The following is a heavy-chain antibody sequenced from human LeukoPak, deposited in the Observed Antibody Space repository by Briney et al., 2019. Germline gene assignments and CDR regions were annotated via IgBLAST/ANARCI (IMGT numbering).Heavy chain of an antibody. CDR3: AREASMEDSGRYYFDY. CDR2: IYYSGST. V-gene: IGHV4-59*01. Sequence: PSETLSLTCTVSGGSISSYYWSWIRQPPGEGLEWIGYIYYSGSTNYNPSLKSRVTISVDTSKNQFSLKLSSVTAADTAVYYCAREASMEDSGRYYFDYWGQGTLVTVSS. D-gene: IGHD1-26*01. CDR1: GGSISSYY. J-gene: IGHJ4*02.